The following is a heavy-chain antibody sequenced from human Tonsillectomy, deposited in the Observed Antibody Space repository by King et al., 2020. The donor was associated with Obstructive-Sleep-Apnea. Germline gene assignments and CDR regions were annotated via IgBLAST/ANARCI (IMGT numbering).Heavy chain of an antibody. CDR2: ISGSGGRI. CDR3: ASEEWLLPNYFHY. J-gene: IGHJ4*02. V-gene: IGHV3-23*04. D-gene: IGHD3-22*01. Sequence: VQLVESGGGLVQPGGSLRLSCAASGFTFNSYAMSWGRQAPGKGLEWVSAISGSGGRIYFADSVKGRFTISRDNSKNTLYLQMNSLRAEDTAVYYCASEEWLLPNYFHYWGQGTLVTVSS. CDR1: GFTFNSYA.